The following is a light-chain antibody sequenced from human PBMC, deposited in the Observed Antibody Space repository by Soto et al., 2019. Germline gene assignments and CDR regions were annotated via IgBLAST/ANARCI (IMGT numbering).Light chain of an antibody. CDR2: EVS. Sequence: QSALTQPASVSGSPGQSITISSTGTSSDVGSHNLVSWYQQHPGQAPKLMIYEVSKRPLGVSTRFSASKSGNTASLTISGLQAEDEADYYCCSYGGSRAVFGGGTPLTVL. CDR1: SSDVGSHNL. CDR3: CSYGGSRAV. V-gene: IGLV2-23*02. J-gene: IGLJ7*01.